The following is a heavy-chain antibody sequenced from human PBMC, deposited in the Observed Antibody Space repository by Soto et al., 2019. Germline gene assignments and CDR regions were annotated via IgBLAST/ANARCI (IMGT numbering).Heavy chain of an antibody. CDR1: GGSISSGNYY. V-gene: IGHV4-31*03. D-gene: IGHD3-10*01. CDR3: ARDRGDGYNPYYYYGMDV. J-gene: IGHJ6*02. Sequence: QVQLQESGPGLVKPSQTLSLTCTVSGGSISSGNYYWSWVRQHPGKGLEWIGYIYYSGSTFYNPSLKSRVTLSVDTSKTQFSLKLSSVTAADTAVYYCARDRGDGYNPYYYYGMDVWGQGTTVTVSS. CDR2: IYYSGST.